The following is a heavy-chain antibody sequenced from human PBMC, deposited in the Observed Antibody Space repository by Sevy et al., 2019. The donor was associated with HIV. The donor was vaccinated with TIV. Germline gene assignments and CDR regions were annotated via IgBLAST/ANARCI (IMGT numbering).Heavy chain of an antibody. D-gene: IGHD3-3*02. J-gene: IGHJ5*02. Sequence: ASVKVSCKASGYSFTNYGIGWVRQAPGQGLEWMGWISGYNGYTNYAQNLQGRVTMTTDTSTRTAYMELTSLRTDDTAIYYCAKEGKNIRSWFDPWGQGTLVTVSS. V-gene: IGHV1-18*01. CDR3: AKEGKNIRSWFDP. CDR1: GYSFTNYG. CDR2: ISGYNGYT.